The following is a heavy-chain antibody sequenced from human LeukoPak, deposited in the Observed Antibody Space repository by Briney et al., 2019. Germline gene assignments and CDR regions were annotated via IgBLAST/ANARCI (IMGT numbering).Heavy chain of an antibody. Sequence: SETLSLTCTVSGGSISSGDYYWSWIRQPPGKGLEWIGYIYYSGSTYYNPSLKSRVTISVDTSKNQFSLKLSSVTAADTAVYYCARESSYYDILTGYSPDAFDIWGQGTMVTVSS. D-gene: IGHD3-9*01. CDR2: IYYSGST. J-gene: IGHJ3*02. CDR3: ARESSYYDILTGYSPDAFDI. CDR1: GGSISSGDYY. V-gene: IGHV4-30-4*01.